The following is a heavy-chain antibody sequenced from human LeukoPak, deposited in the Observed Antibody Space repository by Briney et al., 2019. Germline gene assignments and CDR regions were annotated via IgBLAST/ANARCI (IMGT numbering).Heavy chain of an antibody. CDR1: GGSISSSSYY. Sequence: PSETLSLTCTVSGGSISSSSYYWGWIRQPPGKGLEWIGSIYYSGSTYYNPSLKSRVTISVDTSKNQFSLKLSSVTAADTAVYYCARGRLQMSVVVPALSGYDKRLNWFDPWGQGTLVTVSS. J-gene: IGHJ5*02. CDR2: IYYSGST. CDR3: ARGRLQMSVVVPALSGYDKRLNWFDP. V-gene: IGHV4-39*01. D-gene: IGHD2-2*01.